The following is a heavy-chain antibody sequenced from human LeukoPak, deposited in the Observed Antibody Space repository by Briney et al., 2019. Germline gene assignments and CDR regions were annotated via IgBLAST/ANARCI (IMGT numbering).Heavy chain of an antibody. CDR3: AKIQYYYDSSGLPDFDY. V-gene: IGHV3-30*02. D-gene: IGHD3-22*01. Sequence: GGFLRLSCAASGFTFSSYAMTWVRQAPGKGLEWVAFIRYDGSNKYYADSVKGRFTISRDNSKNTLYLQMNSLRAEDTAVYYCAKIQYYYDSSGLPDFDYWGQGTLVTVSS. CDR1: GFTFSSYA. J-gene: IGHJ4*02. CDR2: IRYDGSNK.